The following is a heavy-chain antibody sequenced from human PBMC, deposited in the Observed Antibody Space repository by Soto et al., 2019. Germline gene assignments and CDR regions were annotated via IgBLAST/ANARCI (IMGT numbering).Heavy chain of an antibody. J-gene: IGHJ4*02. D-gene: IGHD3-22*01. Sequence: GGSLRLSCAASGFTISSYAMNWVRQAPGKGLEWVSTIRGSGDETYYADSVKGRFTTSRDHSKNTLYLQMNSLRGEDTAVYYCAKRYYDDSGSNYWGLGTLVTVSS. CDR1: GFTISSYA. CDR2: IRGSGDET. V-gene: IGHV3-23*01. CDR3: AKRYYDDSGSNY.